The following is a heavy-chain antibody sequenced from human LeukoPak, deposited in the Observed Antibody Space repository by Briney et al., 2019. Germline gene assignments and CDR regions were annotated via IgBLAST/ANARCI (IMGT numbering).Heavy chain of an antibody. CDR3: ARDHSSGWPFDY. V-gene: IGHV3-48*01. Sequence: GGSLRLSCVASGFTFSTFSSYGMTWVRQAPGKGLEWVSHISSSSSTIYYADSVKGRFTISRDNAKNSLYLQMNSLRAEDTAVYYCARDHSSGWPFDYWGQGTLVTVSS. CDR1: GFTFSTFSSYG. J-gene: IGHJ4*02. CDR2: ISSSSSTI. D-gene: IGHD6-19*01.